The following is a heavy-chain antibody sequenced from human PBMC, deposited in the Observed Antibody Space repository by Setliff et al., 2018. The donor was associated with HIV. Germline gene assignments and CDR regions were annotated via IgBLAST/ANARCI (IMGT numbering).Heavy chain of an antibody. CDR3: ARAKWIAVAGTIVDWFDP. CDR2: IYYSGST. V-gene: IGHV4-31*03. J-gene: IGHJ5*02. CDR1: GGSISSGGYY. Sequence: SETLSXXXTVSGGSISSGGYYWSWIRQHPGKGLEWIGYIYYSGSTYYNPSLKSRVTISVDTSKNQFSLKLSSVTAADTAVYYCARAKWIAVAGTIVDWFDPWGQGTLVTVSS. D-gene: IGHD6-19*01.